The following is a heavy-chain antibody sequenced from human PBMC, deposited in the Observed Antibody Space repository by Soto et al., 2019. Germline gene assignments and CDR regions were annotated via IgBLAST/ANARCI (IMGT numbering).Heavy chain of an antibody. CDR1: GGSISSSSYY. J-gene: IGHJ3*02. V-gene: IGHV4-39*01. CDR3: GAIEMATTGGAFDI. D-gene: IGHD1-1*01. Sequence: SETLSLTCTVSGGSISSSSYYWGWIRQPPGKGLEWIGSIYYSGSTYYNPSLKSRVTISVDTFKNQFSLKLSSVTAADTAVYYCGAIEMATTGGAFDIWGQGTMVTVSS. CDR2: IYYSGST.